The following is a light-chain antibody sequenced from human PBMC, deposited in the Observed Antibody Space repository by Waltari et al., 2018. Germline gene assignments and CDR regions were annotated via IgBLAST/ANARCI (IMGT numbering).Light chain of an antibody. J-gene: IGLJ1*01. CDR1: STDVGGYHR. V-gene: IGLV2-14*01. Sequence: QSALTQPTSVSGSPGPSITISCPGTSTDVGGYHRVSWYQQYPGKAPKLMIYEVNNRPSGVSNRFSGSKSGNTASLTISGLQAEDEADYYCCSYTSGTTRYVFGTGTGVTV. CDR3: CSYTSGTTRYV. CDR2: EVN.